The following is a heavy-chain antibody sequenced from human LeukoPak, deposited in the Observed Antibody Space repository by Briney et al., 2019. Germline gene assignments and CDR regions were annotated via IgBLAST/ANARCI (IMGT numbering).Heavy chain of an antibody. V-gene: IGHV3-23*01. Sequence: GGSLRLSCAASGFTFSSYAMSWVRQAPGKGLEWVSAISGSGATTYYGDSVKGRFTISRDNSKNTLYLQMNSLSAEDTAIYNCAKLPASSSWYDYWGQGALVTVSS. D-gene: IGHD6-13*01. CDR2: ISGSGATT. CDR1: GFTFSSYA. J-gene: IGHJ4*02. CDR3: AKLPASSSWYDY.